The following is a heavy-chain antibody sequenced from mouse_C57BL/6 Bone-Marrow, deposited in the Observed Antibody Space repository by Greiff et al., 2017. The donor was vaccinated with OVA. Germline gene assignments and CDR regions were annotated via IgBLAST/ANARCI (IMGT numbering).Heavy chain of an antibody. CDR1: GYTFTSYW. CDR2: IDPSDSYT. J-gene: IGHJ4*01. V-gene: IGHV1-50*01. Sequence: VKLLESGAELVKPGASVKLSCKASGYTFTSYWMQWVKQRPGQGLEWIGEIDPSDSYTNYNQKFKGKATLTVDTSSSTAYMQLSSLTSEDSAVYYCARGYYPYAMDYWGQGTSVTVSS. D-gene: IGHD2-3*01. CDR3: ARGYYPYAMDY.